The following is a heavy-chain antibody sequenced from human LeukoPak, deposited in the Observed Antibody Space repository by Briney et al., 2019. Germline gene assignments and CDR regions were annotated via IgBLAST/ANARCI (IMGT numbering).Heavy chain of an antibody. CDR2: ISYDGSNK. J-gene: IGHJ4*02. CDR3: AKDPRRYLYGSGSYFDY. V-gene: IGHV3-30-3*01. Sequence: PGRSLRLSCAASGFTFSSYAMHWVRQAPGKGLEWVAVISYDGSNKYYADSVKGRFTISRDNSKNTLYLQMNSLRAEDTAVYYCAKDPRRYLYGSGSYFDYWGQGTLVTVSS. CDR1: GFTFSSYA. D-gene: IGHD3-10*01.